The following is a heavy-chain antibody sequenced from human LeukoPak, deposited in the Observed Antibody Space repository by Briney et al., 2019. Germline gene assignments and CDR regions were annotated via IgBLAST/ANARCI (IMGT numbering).Heavy chain of an antibody. CDR3: ARETRRGAFDI. V-gene: IGHV3-21*01. CDR2: ISSSSSYI. D-gene: IGHD3-10*01. Sequence: GGSLRLSCATSGFTFSSYSMNWVRQAPGKGLEWVSSISSSSSYIYYADSVKGRFTISRDNAKNSLYLQMNSLRAEDTAVYYCARETRRGAFDIWGQGTMVTVSS. CDR1: GFTFSSYS. J-gene: IGHJ3*02.